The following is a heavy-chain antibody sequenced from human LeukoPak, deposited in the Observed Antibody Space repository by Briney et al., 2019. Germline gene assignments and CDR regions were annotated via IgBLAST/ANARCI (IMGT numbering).Heavy chain of an antibody. CDR1: GFTFSSYG. D-gene: IGHD6-13*01. J-gene: IGHJ1*01. V-gene: IGHV3-30*18. CDR3: AKDGYSSSYDAEYFQH. CDR2: ISYDGSNK. Sequence: GGSLRLSCAASGFTFSSYGMHWVRQAPGKGLEWVAVISYDGSNKYYADSVKGRFTISRDNSKNTLYLQMNSLRAEDTAVYYCAKDGYSSSYDAEYFQHWGQGTLVTVSS.